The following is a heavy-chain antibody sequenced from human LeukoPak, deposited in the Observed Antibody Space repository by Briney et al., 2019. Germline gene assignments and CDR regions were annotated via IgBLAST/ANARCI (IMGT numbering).Heavy chain of an antibody. CDR3: ARYSTSRGFDL. Sequence: SETLSLTCAVSGYSISSGYYWGWIRQPPGKGLECVATIHHSGTTYYDPSLKSQATISVDTSKNQFSLKLSSVTAADTAVYYCARYSTSRGFDLWGQGSLVTVSS. CDR1: GYSISSGYY. D-gene: IGHD2/OR15-2a*01. V-gene: IGHV4-38-2*01. CDR2: IHHSGTT. J-gene: IGHJ4*02.